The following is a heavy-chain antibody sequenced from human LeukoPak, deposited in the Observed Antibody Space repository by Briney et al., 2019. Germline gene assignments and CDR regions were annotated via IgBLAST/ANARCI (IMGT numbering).Heavy chain of an antibody. CDR1: GFTFSSYA. CDR3: AREDQHPYYYYGMDV. J-gene: IGHJ6*02. CDR2: ISSSGSTI. V-gene: IGHV3-48*04. Sequence: GGSLRLSCAASGFTFSSYAMHWVRQAPGKGLEWVSYISSSGSTIYYADSVKGRFTISRDNAKNSLHLQMNSLRAEDTAVYYCAREDQHPYYYYGMDVWGQGTTVTVSS.